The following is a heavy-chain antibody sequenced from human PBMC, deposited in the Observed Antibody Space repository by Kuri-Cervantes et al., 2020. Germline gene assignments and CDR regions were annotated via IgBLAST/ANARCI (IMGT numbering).Heavy chain of an antibody. CDR1: GGSFTGYY. CDR2: IYYSGST. V-gene: IGHV4-39*01. Sequence: SQTLSLTCAVYGGSFTGYYWGWIRQPPGKGLEWIGSIYYSGSTYYNPSLKSRVTISVDTSKNQFSLKLSSVTAADTAVYYCARHERDGYNYLWFDPWGQGTLVTVSS. D-gene: IGHD5-24*01. CDR3: ARHERDGYNYLWFDP. J-gene: IGHJ5*02.